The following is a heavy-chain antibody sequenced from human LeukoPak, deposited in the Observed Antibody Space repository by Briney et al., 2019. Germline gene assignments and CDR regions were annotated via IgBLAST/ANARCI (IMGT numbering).Heavy chain of an antibody. Sequence: GGSLRLSCAASGFTFSGHWMHWVRQAPGKGLVWVSRINSDGSSTTYADSVKGRFTTSRDNAKNTLYLQMNSLRAEDTAVYYCARISGWYGGNWFDPWGQGTLVTVSS. J-gene: IGHJ5*02. V-gene: IGHV3-74*01. CDR3: ARISGWYGGNWFDP. CDR2: INSDGSST. D-gene: IGHD6-19*01. CDR1: GFTFSGHW.